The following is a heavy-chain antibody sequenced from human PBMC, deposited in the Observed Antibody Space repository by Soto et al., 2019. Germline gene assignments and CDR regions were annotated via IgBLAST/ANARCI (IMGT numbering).Heavy chain of an antibody. CDR3: ARDRDYYDSSGYSPDAFDL. CDR2: ISSSSSYI. J-gene: IGHJ3*01. CDR1: GFTFSSYS. D-gene: IGHD3-22*01. Sequence: PGGSLRLSCAASGFTFSSYSMNWVSQAPGKWLEWVSSISSSSSYIYYADSVKGRFTISRDNAKNSLYLQMNSLRAEDTAVYYCARDRDYYDSSGYSPDAFDLWGQGTMVTVSS. V-gene: IGHV3-21*01.